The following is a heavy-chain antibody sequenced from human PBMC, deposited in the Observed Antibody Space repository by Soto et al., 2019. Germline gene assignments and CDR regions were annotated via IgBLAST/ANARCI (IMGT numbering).Heavy chain of an antibody. CDR1: GGSISSYY. J-gene: IGHJ6*02. Sequence: SETLSLTCTVSGGSISSYYWSWIRQPPGKGLEWIGYIYYSGSTNYNPSLKSRVTISVDTSKNQFSLKLSSVTAADTAVYYWARLPHPMTTVTTPRGYYYGMDVWGQGTTVTVSS. CDR2: IYYSGST. V-gene: IGHV4-59*01. CDR3: ARLPHPMTTVTTPRGYYYGMDV. D-gene: IGHD4-4*01.